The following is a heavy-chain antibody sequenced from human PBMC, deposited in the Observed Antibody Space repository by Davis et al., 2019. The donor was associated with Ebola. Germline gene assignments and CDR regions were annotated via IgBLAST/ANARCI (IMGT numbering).Heavy chain of an antibody. V-gene: IGHV3-23*01. Sequence: PGGSLRLSCAASGFTFSSYAMSWVRQAPGKGLEWVSAISGRGGSTYYADSVKGRFTISRDKSKNTLYLQMNSLRAEDTAVYYCAKAGGRGELLVQVDVWGKGTTVTVSS. J-gene: IGHJ6*04. CDR1: GFTFSSYA. D-gene: IGHD1-26*01. CDR3: AKAGGRGELLVQVDV. CDR2: ISGRGGST.